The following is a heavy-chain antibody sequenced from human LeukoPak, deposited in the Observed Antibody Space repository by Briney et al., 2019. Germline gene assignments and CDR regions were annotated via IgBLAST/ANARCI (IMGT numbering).Heavy chain of an antibody. CDR1: GFAFSSHG. Sequence: GGSLRLSCAASGFAFSSHGMHWVRQAPGKGLEWVAFIRYDGSDKYYGDSVKGRFTMSRDNSKNTLDLQMNSLRAEDTAAYYCNKESLPYCSTSSCSIDYWGQGTLVTVSS. J-gene: IGHJ4*02. CDR2: IRYDGSDK. CDR3: NKESLPYCSTSSCSIDY. V-gene: IGHV3-30*02. D-gene: IGHD2-2*01.